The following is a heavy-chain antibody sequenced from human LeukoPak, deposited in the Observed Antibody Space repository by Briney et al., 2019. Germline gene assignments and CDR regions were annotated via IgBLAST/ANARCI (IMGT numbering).Heavy chain of an antibody. J-gene: IGHJ4*02. D-gene: IGHD3-22*01. CDR3: ARLYYDSRGYNNFDC. CDR1: GYTFTSYG. V-gene: IGHV1-18*01. CDR2: ISAYKGDT. Sequence: VASVKVSCKASGYTFTSYGISWVRQAPGQGLEWMGWISAYKGDTKYAQKVQGRVIMTTDTSTSTAYMELTSLSFDDTAVYYCARLYYDSRGYNNFDCWGQGTLVTVSS.